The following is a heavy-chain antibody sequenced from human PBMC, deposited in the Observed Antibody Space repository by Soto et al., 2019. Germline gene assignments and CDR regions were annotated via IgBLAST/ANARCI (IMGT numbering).Heavy chain of an antibody. CDR1: GGSVSSGSYY. CDR2: IYYSGST. J-gene: IGHJ4*02. Sequence: QVQLQESGPGLVKPSETLSLTCTVSGGSVSSGSYYWSWIRQPPGKGLEWIGYIYYSGSTNYNPSLKSRVTISVDTFKNQFSLKLSSVTAADTAVYYCARDYASRIGGSGNGFDYWGQGTLVTVSS. V-gene: IGHV4-61*01. D-gene: IGHD1-26*01. CDR3: ARDYASRIGGSGNGFDY.